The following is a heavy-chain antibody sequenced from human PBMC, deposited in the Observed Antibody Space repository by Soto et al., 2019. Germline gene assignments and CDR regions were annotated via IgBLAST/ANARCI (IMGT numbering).Heavy chain of an antibody. D-gene: IGHD3-22*01. J-gene: IGHJ4*02. V-gene: IGHV4-59*12. CDR3: ARDVGHYYDNSQSGQFDF. Sequence: SETLSLTCTVSGDSISSYYWSSIRQPPGKGLEWIGYIYYSGSTNYNPSLKSRVTIAVVTTNNQFSLKLITVTAEDKSVYYCARDVGHYYDNSQSGQFDFWGQGILVTVS. CDR1: GDSISSYY. CDR2: IYYSGST.